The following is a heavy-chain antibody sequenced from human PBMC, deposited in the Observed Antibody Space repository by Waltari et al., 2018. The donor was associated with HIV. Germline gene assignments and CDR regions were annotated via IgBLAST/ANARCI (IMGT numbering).Heavy chain of an antibody. CDR2: IYYTGSP. CDR1: GDSISSSSYY. J-gene: IGHJ5*02. V-gene: IGHV4-39*01. CDR3: ARHEYTSSSSWNWFDP. D-gene: IGHD6-6*01. Sequence: HLQMQESGPGLVKPSETLSLTCTVSGDSISSSSYYWGWIRQTPGQGLEGIGSIYYTGSPYYNPSLRSRVTISIDTSKNHFSLKLSSVTAADTAIYYCARHEYTSSSSWNWFDPWGRGTLVIVSS.